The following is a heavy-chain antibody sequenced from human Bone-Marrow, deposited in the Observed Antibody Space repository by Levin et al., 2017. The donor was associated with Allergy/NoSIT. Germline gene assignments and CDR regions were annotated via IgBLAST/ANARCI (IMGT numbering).Heavy chain of an antibody. CDR3: ARDRYSAVAGIDWTHPLDY. D-gene: IGHD6-19*01. Sequence: GESLKISCAASGFTFSDFGIHWVRQAPGKGLEWVAVIWYDGSNKYYTDSVKGRFTISRDNSKNSLYLQMDSLRAEDTAVYYCARDRYSAVAGIDWTHPLDYWGQGTLVTVSS. J-gene: IGHJ4*02. CDR1: GFTFSDFG. V-gene: IGHV3-33*01. CDR2: IWYDGSNK.